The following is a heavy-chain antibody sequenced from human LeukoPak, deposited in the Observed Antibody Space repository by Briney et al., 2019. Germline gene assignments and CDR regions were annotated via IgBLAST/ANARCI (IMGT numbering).Heavy chain of an antibody. CDR3: ARAPSGSHYYHFDY. J-gene: IGHJ4*02. Sequence: ASVKVSCKASGYTFTDYYIHWVRQAPGQGLEWMGRINPNSGGTSYAQNFQGRVTMTRDTSISTAYMELSRLRSDDTAVYYCARAPSGSHYYHFDYWGQGTLVTVSS. D-gene: IGHD1-26*01. CDR2: INPNSGGT. CDR1: GYTFTDYY. V-gene: IGHV1-2*06.